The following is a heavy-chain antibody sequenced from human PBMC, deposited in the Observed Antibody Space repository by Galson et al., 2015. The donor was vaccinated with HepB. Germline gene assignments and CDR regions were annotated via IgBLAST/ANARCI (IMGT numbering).Heavy chain of an antibody. CDR3: ARLRTVTTPYYYYMDV. J-gene: IGHJ6*03. CDR2: INPNTGGT. Sequence: SVKVSCKASGYTFTGYYMHWVRQAPGQGLEWMGRINPNTGGTNYAQKFQGRVTMTRDTSISTAYMELSRLRSDDTAAYYGARLRTVTTPYYYYMDVWGKGSPVTVSS. D-gene: IGHD4-17*01. V-gene: IGHV1-2*06. CDR1: GYTFTGYY.